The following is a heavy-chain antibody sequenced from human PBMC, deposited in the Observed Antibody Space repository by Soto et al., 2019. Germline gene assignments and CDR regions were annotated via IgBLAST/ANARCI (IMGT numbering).Heavy chain of an antibody. D-gene: IGHD2-15*01. V-gene: IGHV5-51*01. CDR2: IYPGDSDT. CDR1: GYSFTNYW. Sequence: PGESLKISCEGSGYSFTNYWIGWVRQTPGKGLEWMGIIYPGDSDTRYSPSFQGQVTISADKSIKTAYLQWSSLKASDTAMYYCASEYCSGGSCPLYYGMDAWGQGTTVTVSS. J-gene: IGHJ6*02. CDR3: ASEYCSGGSCPLYYGMDA.